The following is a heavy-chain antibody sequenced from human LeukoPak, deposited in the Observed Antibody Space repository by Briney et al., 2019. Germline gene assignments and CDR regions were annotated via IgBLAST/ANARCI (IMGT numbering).Heavy chain of an antibody. V-gene: IGHV3-73*01. CDR3: TRLRILVGATYVFDY. CDR2: IRSKANSYAT. D-gene: IGHD1-26*01. Sequence: GGSLRLSCAASGFTFSGSAMHWVRQASGKGLEWVGRIRSKANSYATAYAASVKGRFTISRDDSKNTAYLQMNSLKTEDTAVYYCTRLRILVGATYVFDYWGQGTLVTVSS. J-gene: IGHJ4*02. CDR1: GFTFSGSA.